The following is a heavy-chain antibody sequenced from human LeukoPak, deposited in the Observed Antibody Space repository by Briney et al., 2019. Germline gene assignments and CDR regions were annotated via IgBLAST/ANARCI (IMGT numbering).Heavy chain of an antibody. D-gene: IGHD1-1*01. CDR1: GFSFSSYG. Sequence: SGGSLRLSCVASGFSFSSYGMTWVRQAPGKGLEWVSAISGSGGSTYYADSVKGRFTISRDNSKNTLYLQMNSLRAEDTAVYYCAKDPPERLDDYWGQGTLVTVSS. V-gene: IGHV3-23*01. CDR3: AKDPPERLDDY. CDR2: ISGSGGST. J-gene: IGHJ4*02.